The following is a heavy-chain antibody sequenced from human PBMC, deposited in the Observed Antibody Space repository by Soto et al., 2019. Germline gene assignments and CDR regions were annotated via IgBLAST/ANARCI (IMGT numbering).Heavy chain of an antibody. D-gene: IGHD3-10*01. CDR1: GLTVSTKY. CDR2: LYSGGSA. V-gene: IGHV3-53*01. Sequence: EVQLIESGGGLTQPGGSLRLSCAASGLTVSTKYMNWIRQAPGKGLEWVAALYSGGSAYYADSVKGRFTISRESSKNTLYLQMNSLRVDDTAVYYCASSVFYSGFLDPWGQGALVTVSS. CDR3: ASSVFYSGFLDP. J-gene: IGHJ5*02.